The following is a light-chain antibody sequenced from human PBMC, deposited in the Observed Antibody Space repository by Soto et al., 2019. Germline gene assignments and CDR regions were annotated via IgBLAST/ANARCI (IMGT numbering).Light chain of an antibody. CDR2: CXT. J-gene: IGLJ1*01. CDR1: SSNIGAGYD. Sequence: QSVLTQPASLSGAPGERFTISCTGSSSNIGAGYDLHWYQQLPGTAPKLIIYCXTXRLSGVPDRFSGSKSGTSASLAITGLQAEDEADYYCQSYDGTLSGSYVFGVGTKVTVL. V-gene: IGLV1-40*01. CDR3: QSYDGTLSGSYV.